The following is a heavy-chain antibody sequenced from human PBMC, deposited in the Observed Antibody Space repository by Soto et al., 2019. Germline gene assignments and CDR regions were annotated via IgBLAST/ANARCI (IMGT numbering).Heavy chain of an antibody. V-gene: IGHV3-72*01. CDR1: GFTFSDHY. Sequence: EVHLVDSGGGLVQPEGSLRLSCAASGFTFSDHYMDWVRQAPGKGLEWVGRIRNKANSYTTEYAASVKGRFTISRDDSRNSLYLQMNSLKTEDTAMYYCTRAGILTTPYYFDYWGQGTLVTVSS. CDR3: TRAGILTTPYYFDY. D-gene: IGHD2-21*01. J-gene: IGHJ4*02. CDR2: IRNKANSYTT.